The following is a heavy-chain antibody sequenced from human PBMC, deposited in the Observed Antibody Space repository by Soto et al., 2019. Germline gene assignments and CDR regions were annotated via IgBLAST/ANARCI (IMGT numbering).Heavy chain of an antibody. CDR3: ASHFTGVLVLGTSPPGGDNFGWDV. J-gene: IGHJ6*02. CDR2: IIPIVDIP. V-gene: IGHV1-69*02. D-gene: IGHD2-8*02. CDR1: GGTFSRYT. Sequence: QVQLVQSGAEVKKPGSSVKVSCKASGGTFSRYTFTWVRQAPGQGLEWMGRIIPIVDIPNYAQKFQGRVTITADKSTSTAYMELSRLTSEDTAVYYCASHFTGVLVLGTSPPGGDNFGWDVWGQGTTVSVS.